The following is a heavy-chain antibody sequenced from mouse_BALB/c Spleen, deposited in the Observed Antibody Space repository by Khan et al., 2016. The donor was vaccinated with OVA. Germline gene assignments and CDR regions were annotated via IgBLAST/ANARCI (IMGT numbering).Heavy chain of an antibody. CDR2: ISYSGNT. D-gene: IGHD1-1*01. J-gene: IGHJ2*01. CDR3: ARVYGGDFDY. CDR1: GYSITTDYA. V-gene: IGHV3-2*02. Sequence: DVQLQESGPGLVKPSQSLSLTCTVTGYSITTDYAWNWIRQFPGNKLEWMGYISYSGNTKYNPSLKSRISITLDTSKNHFFLQLKSVTTEDTARYYWARVYGGDFDYWGQGTTLTVSS.